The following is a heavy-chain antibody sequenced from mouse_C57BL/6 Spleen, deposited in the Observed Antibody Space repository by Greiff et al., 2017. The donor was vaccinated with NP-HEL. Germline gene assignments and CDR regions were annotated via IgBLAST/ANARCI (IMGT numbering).Heavy chain of an antibody. J-gene: IGHJ2*01. D-gene: IGHD2-4*01. CDR3: ARDHDYYFDY. V-gene: IGHV5-16*01. CDR1: GFTFSDYY. Sequence: DVHLVESEGGLVQPGSSMKLSCTASGFTFSDYYMAWVRQVPEKGLEWVANINYDGSSTYYLDSLKSRFIISRDNAKNILYLQMSSLKSEDTATYYCARDHDYYFDYWGQGTTLTVSS. CDR2: INYDGSST.